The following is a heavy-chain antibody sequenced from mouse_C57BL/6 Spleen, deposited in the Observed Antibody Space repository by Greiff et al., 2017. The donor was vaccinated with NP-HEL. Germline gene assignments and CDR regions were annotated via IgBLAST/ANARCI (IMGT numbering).Heavy chain of an antibody. V-gene: IGHV5-4*01. CDR2: ISDGGSYT. Sequence: EVHLVESGGGLVKPGGSLKLSCAASGFTFSSYAMSWVRQTPEKRLEWVATISDGGSYTYYPDNVKGRFTISRDNAKNNLYLQMSHLKSEDTAMYYCARIYGNYVDYWGQGTTLTVSS. CDR3: ARIYGNYVDY. CDR1: GFTFSSYA. J-gene: IGHJ2*01. D-gene: IGHD2-1*01.